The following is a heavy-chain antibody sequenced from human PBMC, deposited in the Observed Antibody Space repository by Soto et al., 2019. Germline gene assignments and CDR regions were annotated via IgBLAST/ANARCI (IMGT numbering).Heavy chain of an antibody. CDR1: GGSISSYY. Sequence: KASETLSLTCTVSGGSISSYYCSWIRQPPGKGLEWIGYIYYSGSTNYNPSLKSRVTISVDTSKNQFSLKLSSVTAADTAVYYCARDRDGYNDFDYWGQGTLVTVSS. J-gene: IGHJ4*02. V-gene: IGHV4-59*01. CDR2: IYYSGST. CDR3: ARDRDGYNDFDY. D-gene: IGHD5-12*01.